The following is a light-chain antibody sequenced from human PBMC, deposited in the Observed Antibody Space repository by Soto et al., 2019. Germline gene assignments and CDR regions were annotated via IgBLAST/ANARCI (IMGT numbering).Light chain of an antibody. J-gene: IGLJ1*01. Sequence: SALTQPRSVSGSPGQSVTISCPGTSSDVGGYNYVSWYQQHPGKAPKVMIYDVSERPSGVPDRFSGSKSGNTASLTISGLQAEDEADYYCCSYAGSPRYVFGTGTKLSVL. CDR3: CSYAGSPRYV. CDR1: SSDVGGYNY. CDR2: DVS. V-gene: IGLV2-11*01.